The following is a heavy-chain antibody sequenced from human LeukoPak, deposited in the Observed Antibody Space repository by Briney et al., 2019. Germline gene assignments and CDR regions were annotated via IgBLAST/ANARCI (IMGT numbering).Heavy chain of an antibody. CDR3: ARGDYGDYTDDAFDI. CDR2: IKQDGSEK. D-gene: IGHD4-17*01. J-gene: IGHJ3*02. Sequence: PGGSLRLSCAASGFTFSSYWMSWVRQTPGKGLEWVANIKQDGSEKYYVDSVKGRFTISRDNAKNSLYLQMNNLRAEDTAVYYCARGDYGDYTDDAFDIWGQGTMVTVSS. CDR1: GFTFSSYW. V-gene: IGHV3-7*04.